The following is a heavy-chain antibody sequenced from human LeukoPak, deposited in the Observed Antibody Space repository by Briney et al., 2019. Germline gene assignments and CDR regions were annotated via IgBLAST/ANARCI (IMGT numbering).Heavy chain of an antibody. V-gene: IGHV3-21*01. J-gene: IGHJ4*02. CDR2: TSSRSKYI. D-gene: IGHD5-18*01. CDR3: ARALAYSYGSMDY. CDR1: GFTFSSYS. Sequence: GGSLRLSCAASGFTFSSYSMNWVRQAPGKGLEWVSSTSSRSKYIYNADSVKGRFTISRDNAKSSLYLQMDSLRVEDTAVYYCARALAYSYGSMDYWGQGTLVTVSS.